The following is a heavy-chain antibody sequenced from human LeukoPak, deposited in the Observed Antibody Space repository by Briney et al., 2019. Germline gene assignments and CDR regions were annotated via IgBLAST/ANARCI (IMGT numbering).Heavy chain of an antibody. D-gene: IGHD1-26*01. Sequence: VASVKVSCKASGYTFTSYYMHWVRQAPGQGLEWMGIINPSGGSTSYDQNFQGRVTMTRDTSTNTVYMELSSLRSEDTAVYYCARLRDSGSYHRVLYYMDVWGKGTTVTVSS. CDR1: GYTFTSYY. CDR2: INPSGGST. CDR3: ARLRDSGSYHRVLYYMDV. J-gene: IGHJ6*03. V-gene: IGHV1-46*01.